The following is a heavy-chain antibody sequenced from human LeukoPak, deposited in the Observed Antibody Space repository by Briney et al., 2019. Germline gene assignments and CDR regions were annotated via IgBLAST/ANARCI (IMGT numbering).Heavy chain of an antibody. CDR1: GFTFSSYS. V-gene: IGHV3-48*01. J-gene: IGHJ4*02. CDR3: ARVKGGDPGSGDY. CDR2: ISSSSSTI. Sequence: GRSLRPSCAASGFTFSSYSMNWVRQAPGKGLEWVSYISSSSSTIYYADSVKGRFTISRDNAKNSLYLQMNSLRAEDTAVYYCARVKGGDPGSGDYWGQGTLVTVSS. D-gene: IGHD3-3*01.